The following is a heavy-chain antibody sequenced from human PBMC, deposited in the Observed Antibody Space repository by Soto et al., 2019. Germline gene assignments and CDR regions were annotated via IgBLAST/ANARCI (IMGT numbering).Heavy chain of an antibody. J-gene: IGHJ4*02. Sequence: GSLRLSCAASGFTFSSYAMSWVRQAPGKGLEWVSAISGSGGSTYYADSVKGRFTISRDNSKNTLYLQTNSLRAEDTAVYYCAKDLLGNYDFWSGYLAFDYWGQGTLVTVSS. CDR1: GFTFSSYA. CDR3: AKDLLGNYDFWSGYLAFDY. V-gene: IGHV3-23*01. CDR2: ISGSGGST. D-gene: IGHD3-3*01.